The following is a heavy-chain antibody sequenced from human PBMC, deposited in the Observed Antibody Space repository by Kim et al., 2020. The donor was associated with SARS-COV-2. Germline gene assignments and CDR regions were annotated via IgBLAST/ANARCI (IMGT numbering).Heavy chain of an antibody. Sequence: ASVKVSCKASGYTFTSYYMHWVRQAPGQGLEWMGIINPSGGSTSYAQKFQGRVTMTRDTSTSTVYMELSSLRSEDTAVYYCARVRGYGGKVPGVPFDYWGQGTLVTVSS. CDR2: INPSGGST. CDR3: ARVRGYGGKVPGVPFDY. J-gene: IGHJ4*02. D-gene: IGHD4-17*01. CDR1: GYTFTSYY. V-gene: IGHV1-46*01.